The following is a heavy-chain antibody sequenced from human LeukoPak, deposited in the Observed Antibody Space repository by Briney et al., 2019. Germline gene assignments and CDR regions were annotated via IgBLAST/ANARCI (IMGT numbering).Heavy chain of an antibody. Sequence: RASVKVSCKASGYTFTGYYMHWVRQAPGQGLEWMGWINPNSGGTNYAQKFQGRVTMTRDTSISTAYMELSRLRSEDTAVYYCARGSSRSPRDAFDIWGQGTMVSVSS. CDR1: GYTFTGYY. CDR3: ARGSSRSPRDAFDI. V-gene: IGHV1-2*02. CDR2: INPNSGGT. J-gene: IGHJ3*02.